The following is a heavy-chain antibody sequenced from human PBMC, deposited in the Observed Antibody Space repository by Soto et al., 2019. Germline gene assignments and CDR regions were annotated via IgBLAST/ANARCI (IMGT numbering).Heavy chain of an antibody. V-gene: IGHV1-3*01. CDR1: GYTFTNYV. J-gene: IGHJ4*02. CDR3: TRDDF. CDR2: IFGGNGNT. Sequence: VQFVQSGAEVKRPGASVKLSCKASGYTFTNYVIHWVRQAPGQGLEWMGWIFGGNGNTAYSQKFQGRATITRDTFASTAYMELSSLTSEDTAVYYCTRDDFWGQGTLITVSS.